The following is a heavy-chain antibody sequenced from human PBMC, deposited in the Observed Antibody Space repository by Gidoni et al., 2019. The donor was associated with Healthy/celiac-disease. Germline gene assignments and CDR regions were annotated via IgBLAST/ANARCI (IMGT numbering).Heavy chain of an antibody. CDR2: ISSSSSYI. Sequence: EVQLVESGGGLVKPGGSLSLSCAASGFTFSSYSMNWVRQAPGKGLEWVSSISSSSSYIYYADSVKGRFTISRDNAKNSLYLQMNSLRAEDTAVYYCARDRDPYCGGDCYSPQDVWGQGTLVTVSS. V-gene: IGHV3-21*01. D-gene: IGHD2-21*02. J-gene: IGHJ4*02. CDR3: ARDRDPYCGGDCYSPQDV. CDR1: GFTFSSYS.